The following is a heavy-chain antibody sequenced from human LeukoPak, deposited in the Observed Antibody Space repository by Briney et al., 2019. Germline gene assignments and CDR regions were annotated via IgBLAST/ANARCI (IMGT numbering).Heavy chain of an antibody. CDR3: ARDPYGSGLWDY. V-gene: IGHV4-59*01. D-gene: IGHD3-10*01. Sequence: SEALSLTCTVSGGSISSYYWSWIRQPPGKGLEWIGYIYYSGSTNYNPSLQSRVTMSVDTSKNQFSLKLNSVTAADTAVYYCARDPYGSGLWDYWGQGTLVTVSS. CDR2: IYYSGST. CDR1: GGSISSYY. J-gene: IGHJ4*02.